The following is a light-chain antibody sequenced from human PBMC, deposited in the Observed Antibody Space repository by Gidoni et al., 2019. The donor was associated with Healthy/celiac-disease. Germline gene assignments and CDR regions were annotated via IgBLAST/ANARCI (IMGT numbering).Light chain of an antibody. J-gene: IGLJ3*02. Sequence: SSALTQDPAVSVALGPTVRITCQGDSLRSYYASWYQQKPVQAPVLVIYGKNNRPSGIPDRFSGSSSGNTASLTITGAQAEDEADYYCNSRDSSGNHPWVFGGGTKLTVL. CDR1: SLRSYY. CDR3: NSRDSSGNHPWV. V-gene: IGLV3-19*01. CDR2: GKN.